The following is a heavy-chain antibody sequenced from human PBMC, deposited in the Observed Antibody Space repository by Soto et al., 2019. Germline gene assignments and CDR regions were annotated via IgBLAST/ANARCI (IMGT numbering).Heavy chain of an antibody. CDR2: IWYDGSNK. CDR3: ARDRLYYDSSGYYDY. J-gene: IGHJ4*02. CDR1: GFTFSSYG. Sequence: PGGSLRLSCAASGFTFSSYGMHWVRQAPGKGLEWVAVIWYDGSNKYYADSVKGRFTISRDNSKNTLYLQMNSLRAEDTAVYYCARDRLYYDSSGYYDYWGQGTLVTSPQ. D-gene: IGHD3-22*01. V-gene: IGHV3-33*01.